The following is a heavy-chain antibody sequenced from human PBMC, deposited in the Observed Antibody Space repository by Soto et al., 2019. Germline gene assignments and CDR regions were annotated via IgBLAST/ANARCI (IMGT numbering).Heavy chain of an antibody. CDR2: IKSDGSSI. V-gene: IGHV3-74*02. CDR3: ARGGFSGSGSYIQGDY. J-gene: IGHJ4*02. CDR1: GFPFSSYW. D-gene: IGHD3-10*01. Sequence: EVQLVESGGDLVQPGGSLRLSCAASGFPFSSYWMTWVRRAPGKGLVWVSRIKSDGSSISYADSVKGRFTISRDNAKNTLYLQMNSLRAEDTAVYYCARGGFSGSGSYIQGDYWGQGTLVTVSS.